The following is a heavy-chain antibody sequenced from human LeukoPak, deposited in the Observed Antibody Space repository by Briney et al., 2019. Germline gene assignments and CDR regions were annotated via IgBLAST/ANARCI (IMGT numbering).Heavy chain of an antibody. V-gene: IGHV5-51*01. D-gene: IGHD3-10*01. CDR3: ARRKRSGRGMFDP. Sequence: GESLKISCKGSGYSFTSYWIGWVRQMPGKGLEWMGIIYPGDSDTGYSPSFQGQVTISADKSISTAYLRWSSLKASDTAMYYCARRKRSGRGMFDPWGQGTLVTVSS. CDR1: GYSFTSYW. CDR2: IYPGDSDT. J-gene: IGHJ5*02.